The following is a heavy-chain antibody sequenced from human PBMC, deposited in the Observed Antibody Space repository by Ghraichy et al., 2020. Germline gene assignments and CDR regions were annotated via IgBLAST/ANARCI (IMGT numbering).Heavy chain of an antibody. CDR2: IDHSGST. Sequence: SETLYLTCAVYGGAFRGYYWTWIRQSPGKGLEWIGEIDHSGSTNYNPSLKSRVIISVDTSKNQFSLQLNSVIAADTAVYYCASRGDYHDYWGQGTLVTVSS. J-gene: IGHJ4*02. CDR3: ASRGDYHDY. V-gene: IGHV4-34*01. CDR1: GGAFRGYY. D-gene: IGHD4-17*01.